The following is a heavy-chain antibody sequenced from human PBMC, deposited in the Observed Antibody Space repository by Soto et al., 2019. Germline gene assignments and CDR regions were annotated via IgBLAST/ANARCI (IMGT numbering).Heavy chain of an antibody. J-gene: IGHJ4*02. CDR2: ISGSGGST. CDR3: AKDLLPLEDDIAY. V-gene: IGHV3-23*01. D-gene: IGHD2-15*01. CDR1: GFTFNSYA. Sequence: GGSLRLSCAASGFTFNSYAMSWVRQAPGEGLEWVSAISGSGGSTYYADSVKGRFTISRDNSKNTLYLQMNSLRAEDTAVYYCAKDLLPLEDDIAYWGQGTLVTVSS.